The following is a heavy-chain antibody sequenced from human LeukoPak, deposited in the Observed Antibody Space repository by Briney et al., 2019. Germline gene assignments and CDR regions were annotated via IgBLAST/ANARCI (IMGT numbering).Heavy chain of an antibody. D-gene: IGHD3-16*02. V-gene: IGHV4-61*03. Sequence: SETLSLTCAVSGGSVSSGSYYWSWIRQPPGKGLEWIGYIYYSGSTNYNPSLKSRVTISVDTSKNRFSLKLSSVTAADTAVYYCARAQEGAHDYVWGSCRYYFDYWGQGTLVTVSS. J-gene: IGHJ4*02. CDR3: ARAQEGAHDYVWGSCRYYFDY. CDR2: IYYSGST. CDR1: GGSVSSGSYY.